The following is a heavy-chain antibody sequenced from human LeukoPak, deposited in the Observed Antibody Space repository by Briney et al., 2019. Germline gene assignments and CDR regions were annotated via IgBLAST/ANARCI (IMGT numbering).Heavy chain of an antibody. CDR1: GFTLIDY. CDR2: IKANSGDT. J-gene: IGHJ6*03. Sequence: ASVKVSCKASGFTLIDYIHWVRQDPRQGLQWMGWIKANSGDTEYAQKFQGRVTMTRDTSISTVYMELSSLRSDDTAVYYCARADSVPAGDYHYWYMDVWGKGTTVTVYS. CDR3: ARADSVPAGDYHYWYMDV. D-gene: IGHD6-13*01. V-gene: IGHV1-2*02.